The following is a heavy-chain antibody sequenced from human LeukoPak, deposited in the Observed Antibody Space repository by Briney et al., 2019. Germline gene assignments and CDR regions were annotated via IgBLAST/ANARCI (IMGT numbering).Heavy chain of an antibody. D-gene: IGHD1-26*01. Sequence: SQTLSLTCAISGDSVSSNSAAWNWIRQSPWRGLEWLGRTYYRSKWYNDYAVSVKSRITINPDTSKNQFSLKLSSVTAADTAVYYCARDRIVGATTYFDYWGQGTLVTVSS. CDR1: GDSVSSNSAA. V-gene: IGHV6-1*01. J-gene: IGHJ4*02. CDR3: ARDRIVGATTYFDY. CDR2: TYYRSKWYN.